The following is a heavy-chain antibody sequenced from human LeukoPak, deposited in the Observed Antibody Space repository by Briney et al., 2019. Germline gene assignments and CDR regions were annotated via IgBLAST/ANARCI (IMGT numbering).Heavy chain of an antibody. CDR1: IDSFSNYH. Sequence: SETLSLTCAVYIDSFSNYHWNWIRQTPAKGMEWTGEVNESGGTNISPSLRSRVILSVDTSKNQFSLKLISVTVADTAIYYCARGQGATVPQVGKNWFDPWGQGTRVTVSS. D-gene: IGHD1-26*01. V-gene: IGHV4-34*01. CDR2: VNESGGT. CDR3: ARGQGATVPQVGKNWFDP. J-gene: IGHJ5*02.